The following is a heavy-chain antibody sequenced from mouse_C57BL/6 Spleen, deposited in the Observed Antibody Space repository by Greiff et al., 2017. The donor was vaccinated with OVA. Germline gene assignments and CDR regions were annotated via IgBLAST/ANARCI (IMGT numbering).Heavy chain of an antibody. CDR2: IDPSDSYT. CDR1: GYTFTSYW. J-gene: IGHJ2*01. D-gene: IGHD1-1*01. V-gene: IGHV1-50*01. Sequence: VQLQQPGAELVKPGASVKLSCKASGYTFTSYWMQWVKQRPGQGLEWIGEIDPSDSYTNYNQKFKGKATLTVDTSSSTAYMQLSSLTSEDSAVYYCARRITTVVASNWGKGTTLTVSS. CDR3: ARRITTVVASN.